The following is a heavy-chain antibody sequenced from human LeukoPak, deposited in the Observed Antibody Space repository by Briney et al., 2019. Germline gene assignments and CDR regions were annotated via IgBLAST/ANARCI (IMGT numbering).Heavy chain of an antibody. J-gene: IGHJ6*03. CDR2: ISAYNGNT. Sequence: ASVKVSCKASGYTFTSYGISWVRQAPGQGLEWMGWISAYNGNTNYAQKLQGRVTMTTDTSTSTAYMELRSPRSDDTAVYYCARDSIGGSYLNYYYYYMDVWGKGTTVTVSS. CDR1: GYTFTSYG. V-gene: IGHV1-18*01. D-gene: IGHD1-26*01. CDR3: ARDSIGGSYLNYYYYYMDV.